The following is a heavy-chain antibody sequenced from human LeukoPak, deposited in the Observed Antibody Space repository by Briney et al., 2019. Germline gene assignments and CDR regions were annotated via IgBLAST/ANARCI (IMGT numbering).Heavy chain of an antibody. D-gene: IGHD3-22*01. Sequence: GGSLRLSCAASGFTFSSYWMRWVRQAPGKGLEWVANIKQDGSEKYYVDSVKGRFTISRDNAKNSLYLQMNSLRAEETAVYYCARRVLYYDSSGYGTYYYYMDVWGKGTTVTVSS. V-gene: IGHV3-7*01. CDR3: ARRVLYYDSSGYGTYYYYMDV. CDR1: GFTFSSYW. J-gene: IGHJ6*03. CDR2: IKQDGSEK.